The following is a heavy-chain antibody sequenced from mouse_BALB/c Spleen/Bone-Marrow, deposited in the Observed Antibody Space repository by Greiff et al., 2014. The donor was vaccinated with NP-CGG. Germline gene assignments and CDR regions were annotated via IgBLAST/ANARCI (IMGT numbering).Heavy chain of an antibody. J-gene: IGHJ1*01. CDR1: GFNIKDTY. Sequence: EVKLMESGAELVKPGASVKLSCTASGFNIKDTYIHWVKQRPEQSLEWIGRIDPANGNTKYDPKFQGKATITADTSSNSAYLQLSSLASEDTAVYYCAKYNYGLYFDVWGAGTTVTVSS. CDR3: AKYNYGLYFDV. CDR2: IDPANGNT. V-gene: IGHV14-3*02. D-gene: IGHD1-3*01.